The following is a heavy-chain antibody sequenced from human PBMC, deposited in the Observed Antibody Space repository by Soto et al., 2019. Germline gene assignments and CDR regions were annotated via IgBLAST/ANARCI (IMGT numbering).Heavy chain of an antibody. CDR3: ARVGGSGSEYYFAMDV. Sequence: EVQLVESGGGFVQPGGSLRLSCAASGFTFSDYWMHWVRQVPGKGLVWVSRMNRDGSSTTYADSVKGRFTISRDNAKNRLYLEMNTLRAEDTAGEFCARVGGSGSEYYFAMDVWGQGTTVTVSS. D-gene: IGHD3-10*01. CDR1: GFTFSDYW. J-gene: IGHJ6*02. CDR2: MNRDGSST. V-gene: IGHV3-74*01.